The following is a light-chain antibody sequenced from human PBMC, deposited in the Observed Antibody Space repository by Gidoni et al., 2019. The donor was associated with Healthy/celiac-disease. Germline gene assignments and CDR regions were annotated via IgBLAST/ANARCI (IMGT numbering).Light chain of an antibody. V-gene: IGKV4-1*01. CDR1: QSILYSSNNKNY. J-gene: IGKJ5*01. CDR2: WAS. Sequence: DIVMTQSPDSLAVSLGERATINCKSSQSILYSSNNKNYLAWYQQKPGQPPKLLIYWASTREAGVPDRFSGSGAGTYFTLTISSLQAEDVAVNDCQQYYGTPITFGQGTRLEIK. CDR3: QQYYGTPIT.